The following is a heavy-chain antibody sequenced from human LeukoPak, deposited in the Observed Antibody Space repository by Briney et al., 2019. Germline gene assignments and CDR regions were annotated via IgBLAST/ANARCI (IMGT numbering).Heavy chain of an antibody. V-gene: IGHV3-21*01. CDR3: AREPSDYYDSSGYYLRSGWFDP. D-gene: IGHD3-22*01. J-gene: IGHJ5*02. CDR2: ISSSSSYI. CDR1: GFTFSSYS. Sequence: GGSLRLSCAASGFTFSSYSMNWVRQAPGKGLEWVSSISSSSSYIYYADSVKGRFTISRDNAKNSLYLQMNSLRAEDTAVYYCAREPSDYYDSSGYYLRSGWFDPWGQGTLVTVSS.